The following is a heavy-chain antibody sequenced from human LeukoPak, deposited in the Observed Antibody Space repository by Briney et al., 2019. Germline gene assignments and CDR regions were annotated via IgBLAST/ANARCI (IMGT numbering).Heavy chain of an antibody. J-gene: IGHJ4*02. Sequence: ASVKVSCKVSGFTLTELSMHWVRQAPGKGLEWMGGFDPEDGETIYAQKFQGRVTMTTDTSTSTAYMELRSLRSDDTAVYYCARVFRLKGLVDYWGQGTLVTVSS. CDR1: GFTLTELS. V-gene: IGHV1-24*01. D-gene: IGHD2/OR15-2a*01. CDR3: ARVFRLKGLVDY. CDR2: FDPEDGET.